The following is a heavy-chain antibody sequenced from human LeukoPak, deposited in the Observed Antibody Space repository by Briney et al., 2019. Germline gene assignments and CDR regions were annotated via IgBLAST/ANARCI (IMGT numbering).Heavy chain of an antibody. CDR3: AKGGGWLQSAYYFDY. CDR1: GFTFDDYA. V-gene: IGHV3-9*01. J-gene: IGHJ4*02. Sequence: GGSLRLSCAASGFTFDDYAMHWVRQAPGKGLEWVSGISWNSGSIGYADSVKGRFTISRDNAKNSLYLQMNSLRAGDTALYYCAKGGGWLQSAYYFDYWGQGTLVTVSS. D-gene: IGHD5-24*01. CDR2: ISWNSGSI.